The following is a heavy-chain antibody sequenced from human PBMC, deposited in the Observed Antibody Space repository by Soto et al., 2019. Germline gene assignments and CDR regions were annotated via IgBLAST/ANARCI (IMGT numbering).Heavy chain of an antibody. CDR1: GGTFSSYA. J-gene: IGHJ4*02. CDR3: AREGTDYYDSSGYYSYFDY. CDR2: IIPIFGTA. D-gene: IGHD3-22*01. V-gene: IGHV1-69*13. Sequence: SVKVSCKASGGTFSSYAISWVRQAPGQGLEWMGGIIPIFGTANYAQKFQGRVTITADESTSTAYMELSSLRSEDTAVYYCAREGTDYYDSSGYYSYFDYWGQGTLVTVSS.